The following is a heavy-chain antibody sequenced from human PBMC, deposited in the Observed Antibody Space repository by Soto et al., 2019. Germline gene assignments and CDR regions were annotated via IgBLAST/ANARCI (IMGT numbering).Heavy chain of an antibody. D-gene: IGHD3-22*01. CDR2: ISYGGST. Sequence: QEQLQESGPGLLKPSETLSLTCSVSGVSVSSGSYYWSWIRQPPGKALEWIGYISYGGSTNYNPSLKSRVSISADTSKNQFSLKLTSVSAADTAVYYCASAVRTPDHRYYGMDVWGQGTTVTVSS. J-gene: IGHJ6*02. V-gene: IGHV4-61*01. CDR1: GVSVSSGSYY. CDR3: ASAVRTPDHRYYGMDV.